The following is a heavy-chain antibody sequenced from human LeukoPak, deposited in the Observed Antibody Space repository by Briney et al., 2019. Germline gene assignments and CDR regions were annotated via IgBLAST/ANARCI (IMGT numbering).Heavy chain of an antibody. CDR3: AKDTGSGTYSYYSDY. J-gene: IGHJ4*02. D-gene: IGHD1-26*01. CDR2: ISWDGGST. CDR1: GFTFDGYS. V-gene: IGHV3-43*01. Sequence: PGGSLRLSCAASGFTFDGYSMHWVRQAPGKGLEWVSLISWDGGSTYYADSVKGRFTISRDNSKNSLYLHMNSLRTEDTALYYCAKDTGSGTYSYYSDYWGQGTLVTVSS.